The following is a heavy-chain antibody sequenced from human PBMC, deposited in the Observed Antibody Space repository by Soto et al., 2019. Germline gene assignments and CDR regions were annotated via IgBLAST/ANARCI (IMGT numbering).Heavy chain of an antibody. CDR3: ARVLDCGGDCYTYDFDY. CDR2: ISAYNGNT. V-gene: IGHV1-18*01. Sequence: QVQLVQSGAEVKKPGASVKVSCKASGYTFTSYGISWVRQAPGQGLEWMGWISAYNGNTNYAQKLQGRVTMTTDTATSTAYMELRSLRSDDTAVYYCARVLDCGGDCYTYDFDYWGQGTLVTVSS. J-gene: IGHJ4*02. CDR1: GYTFTSYG. D-gene: IGHD2-21*02.